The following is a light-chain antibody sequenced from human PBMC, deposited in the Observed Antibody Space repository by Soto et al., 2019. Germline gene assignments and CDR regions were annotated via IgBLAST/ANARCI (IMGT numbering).Light chain of an antibody. CDR2: AAS. CDR1: QGVGNY. V-gene: IGKV1-27*01. J-gene: IGKJ1*01. CDR3: QRYNDVPRT. Sequence: DIQMTQSPSSLSASVGDRVTITCRASQGVGNYLAWYQQKPGKVPKVLIYAASTLQSGVPSRFSGSGYGTDFTLTINSLQPEDVATYYCQRYNDVPRTFGQGTTVEV.